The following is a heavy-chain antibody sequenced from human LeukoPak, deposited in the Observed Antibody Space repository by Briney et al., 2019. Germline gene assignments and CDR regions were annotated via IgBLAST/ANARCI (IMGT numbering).Heavy chain of an antibody. Sequence: PGGSLRLSCAASGFTFSNYWVNWVRQAPGKGLEWVANIKKDGSEKYYVDSVGGRFTISRDNAKNSLYLQMNSLRAEDTAVYYCARDLQCGGDCHYDALDIWGQGTMVIVSS. CDR2: IKKDGSEK. J-gene: IGHJ3*02. CDR1: GFTFSNYW. D-gene: IGHD2-21*02. V-gene: IGHV3-7*01. CDR3: ARDLQCGGDCHYDALDI.